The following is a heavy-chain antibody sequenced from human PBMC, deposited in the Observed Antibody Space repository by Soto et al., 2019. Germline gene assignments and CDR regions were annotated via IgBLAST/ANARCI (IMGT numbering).Heavy chain of an antibody. CDR3: ARGYDSSAYFYPFGDGMVV. CDR2: ISGRSGNS. CDR1: GYSFANQA. D-gene: IGHD3-22*01. Sequence: QVQLVQSGTEVKKPGASVKVSCKTSGYSFANQAINWVRQAPGQGLEWVGWISGRSGNSNYAETVRGRVTMTTDTYTGTAYLQLRALTTDDTAVYYCARGYDSSAYFYPFGDGMVVWGQGTTVTVSS. J-gene: IGHJ6*02. V-gene: IGHV1-18*01.